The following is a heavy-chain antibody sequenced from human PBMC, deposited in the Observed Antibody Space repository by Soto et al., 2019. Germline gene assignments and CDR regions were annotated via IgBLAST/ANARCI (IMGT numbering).Heavy chain of an antibody. CDR2: ISGSGGST. D-gene: IGHD4-4*01. V-gene: IGHV3-23*01. CDR3: AKVPYSNYVGYYFDY. Sequence: GGSLRLSCAASGFTFSSYAMSWVRQAPGKGLEWVSAISGSGGSTYYADSVKGRFTISRDNSKNTLYLQMNSLRAEDTAVYYCAKVPYSNYVGYYFDYWGQGTLVTVSS. CDR1: GFTFSSYA. J-gene: IGHJ4*02.